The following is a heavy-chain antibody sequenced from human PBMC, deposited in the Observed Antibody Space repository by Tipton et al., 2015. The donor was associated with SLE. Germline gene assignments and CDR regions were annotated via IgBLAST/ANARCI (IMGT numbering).Heavy chain of an antibody. V-gene: IGHV4-34*01. D-gene: IGHD5-24*01. CDR3: ARDGRRWLQPSGWFDP. CDR2: INHSGST. J-gene: IGHJ5*02. CDR1: GGSFSGYY. Sequence: TLSPTCAVYGGSFSGYYWSWIRQPPGKGLEWIGEINHSGSTNYNPSLTSRVTISVDTSKNQFSLKLSSVTAADTAVYYCARDGRRWLQPSGWFDPWGQGTLVTVSS.